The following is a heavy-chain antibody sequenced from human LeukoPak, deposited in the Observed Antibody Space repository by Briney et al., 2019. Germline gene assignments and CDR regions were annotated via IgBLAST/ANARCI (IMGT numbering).Heavy chain of an antibody. D-gene: IGHD2-2*01. V-gene: IGHV1-24*01. Sequence: ASVKVSCKVSGYTLTELSMHWVRQAPGKGLEWMGGFDPEDGETIYAQKFQGRVTMTEDTSTDTAYMELSSLRSEDTAVCYCATYCSSTSCPLQFGPWGQGTLVTVSS. CDR2: FDPEDGET. J-gene: IGHJ5*02. CDR3: ATYCSSTSCPLQFGP. CDR1: GYTLTELS.